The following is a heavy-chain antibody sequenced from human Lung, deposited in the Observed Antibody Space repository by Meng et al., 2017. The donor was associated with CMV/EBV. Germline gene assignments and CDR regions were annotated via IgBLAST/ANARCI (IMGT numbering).Heavy chain of an antibody. V-gene: IGHV1-69*10. CDR2: IIPILGIA. J-gene: IGHJ3*02. D-gene: IGHD3-10*01. Sequence: SVXVSXKASGGTFSSYAISWVRQAPGQGLEWMGGIIPILGIANYAQKFQGRVTITADKSTSTAYMELSSLRSEDTAVYYCARARDYYGSGSHAFDIWGQGXMVTVSS. CDR3: ARARDYYGSGSHAFDI. CDR1: GGTFSSYA.